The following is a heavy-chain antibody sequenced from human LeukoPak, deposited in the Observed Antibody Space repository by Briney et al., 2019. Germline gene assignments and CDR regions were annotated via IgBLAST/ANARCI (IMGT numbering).Heavy chain of an antibody. D-gene: IGHD1-26*01. V-gene: IGHV1-2*02. CDR2: INPNSGGT. CDR1: GYTFTGYY. CDR3: ARDWVVGDIDAFDI. J-gene: IGHJ3*02. Sequence: ASVKVSCKASGYTFTGYYMHWVRQAPGQGLEWMGWINPNSGGTNYAQKFRGRVTMTRDTSISTAYMELSRLRSDDTAVYYCARDWVVGDIDAFDIWGQGTMVTVSS.